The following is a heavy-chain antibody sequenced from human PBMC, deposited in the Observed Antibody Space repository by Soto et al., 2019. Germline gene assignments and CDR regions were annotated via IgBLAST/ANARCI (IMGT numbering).Heavy chain of an antibody. V-gene: IGHV3-30*18. D-gene: IGHD2-15*01. CDR2: MSYDGNKK. Sequence: QVQLVESGGGVVQAGRSLRLSCVASEFTFKSYGVHWVRQAPGKGLAWVAVMSYDGNKKHYADSVRGRFTISRDNSKNTLYLRVNSLRTEDTAVYYCAKDSYRGDIVLTPAPYGNEYWGQGTLVTVSS. CDR3: AKDSYRGDIVLTPAPYGNEY. J-gene: IGHJ4*02. CDR1: EFTFKSYG.